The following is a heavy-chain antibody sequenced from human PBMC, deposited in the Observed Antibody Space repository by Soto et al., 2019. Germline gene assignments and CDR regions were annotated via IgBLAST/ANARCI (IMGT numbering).Heavy chain of an antibody. V-gene: IGHV4-34*01. CDR3: ARGTNSRGYYYGSGSYSRLGKHYYYYGMDV. Sequence: SENLSLTCAVYGGSFSGYYWSWIRQPPGKGLEWIGEINHSGSTNYNPSLKSRVTISVDTSKNQCSLRLSSVTAADTAVYYCARGTNSRGYYYGSGSYSRLGKHYYYYGMDVWGQGTTVAVSS. J-gene: IGHJ6*02. CDR1: GGSFSGYY. CDR2: INHSGST. D-gene: IGHD3-10*01.